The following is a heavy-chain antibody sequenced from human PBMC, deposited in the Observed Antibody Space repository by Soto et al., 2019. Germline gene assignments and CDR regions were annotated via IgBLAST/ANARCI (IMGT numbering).Heavy chain of an antibody. CDR2: IYYSGST. D-gene: IGHD2-15*01. CDR1: GVSISSGGYY. CDR3: ARDSTVVTWRSYYGMDV. J-gene: IGHJ6*02. Sequence: PSETLSLTCTVSGVSISSGGYYWSWIRQHPGKGLEWIGYIYYSGSTYYNPSLKSRVTISVDTSKNQFSLKLSSVTAADTAVYYCARDSTVVTWRSYYGMDVWGQGTTVNV. V-gene: IGHV4-31*03.